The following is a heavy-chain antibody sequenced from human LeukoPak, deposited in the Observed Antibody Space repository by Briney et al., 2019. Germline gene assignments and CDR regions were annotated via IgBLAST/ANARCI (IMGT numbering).Heavy chain of an antibody. Sequence: PSETLSLTCAVYGGSFSGYYWSWIRQPPGKGLEWIGEINHSGSTNYNPSLKSRVTISVDTSKNQFSLKLSSVTAADTAVYYCARARRGVLMVYAIYDYWGQGTLVTVSS. V-gene: IGHV4-34*01. CDR1: GGSFSGYY. D-gene: IGHD2-8*01. CDR3: ARARRGVLMVYAIYDY. J-gene: IGHJ4*02. CDR2: INHSGST.